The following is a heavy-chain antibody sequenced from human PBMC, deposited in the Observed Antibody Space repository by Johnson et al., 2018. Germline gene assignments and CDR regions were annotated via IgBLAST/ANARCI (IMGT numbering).Heavy chain of an antibody. V-gene: IGHV3-30*18. J-gene: IGHJ3*02. CDR3: TNNPTPVGASPWDALDI. Sequence: QVQLVQSGGGVVQPGRSLRLSCAASGFTFSSYGMPWVRQAPGKGLEWVAVISYDGSNQYYADSVKGRFTIYSDNSKDTVYLQMDTLRAKDTAVYYRTNNPTPVGASPWDALDIWGPGTMVPVSS. CDR2: ISYDGSNQ. CDR1: GFTFSSYG. D-gene: IGHD1-26*01.